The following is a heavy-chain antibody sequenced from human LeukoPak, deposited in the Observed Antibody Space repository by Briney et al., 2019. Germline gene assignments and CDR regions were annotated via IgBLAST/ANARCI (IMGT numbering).Heavy chain of an antibody. J-gene: IGHJ3*02. CDR2: ISFDGNTK. Sequence: PGKSLRLSWAASGFTFKNYGMHWVRQAPGKGLEWVAVISFDGNTKHYIDSVKGRFTISRDNPKNTLLLQLSSLTAEDTAVYYCVLVLVAGANGHDAFDIWGQGTMVTVSS. CDR1: GFTFKNYG. CDR3: VLVLVAGANGHDAFDI. D-gene: IGHD4/OR15-4a*01. V-gene: IGHV3-30*03.